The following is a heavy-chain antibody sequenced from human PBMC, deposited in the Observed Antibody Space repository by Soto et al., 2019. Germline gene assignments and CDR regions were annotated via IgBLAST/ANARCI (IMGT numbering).Heavy chain of an antibody. CDR1: GFTFSSYA. D-gene: IGHD6-13*01. CDR2: ISGSGDST. Sequence: EVQLLDPGGGLVQPGGSLRLSCAASGFTFSSYAMNWVRQAPGKGLEWVSVISGSGDSTYYADSVKGRFTISRDNSKNTLYLQVNSLRTEDTAVYYCARRGPGTYFDYWGQGTLVTVSS. V-gene: IGHV3-23*01. CDR3: ARRGPGTYFDY. J-gene: IGHJ4*02.